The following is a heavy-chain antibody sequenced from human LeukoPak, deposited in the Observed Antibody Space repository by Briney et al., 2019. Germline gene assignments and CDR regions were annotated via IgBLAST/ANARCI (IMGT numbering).Heavy chain of an antibody. J-gene: IGHJ6*03. Sequence: GGSLRLSCVASGFTLGDYNMNWVRQAPGKGLEWVSAITRSSTYMNYADSLEGRFTISRDNAKNSMYLQMNSLTAEDTAVYFCARDAALLPGKYYYYMDVWGKGTTVIASS. CDR2: ITRSSTYM. D-gene: IGHD6-25*01. CDR1: GFTLGDYN. CDR3: ARDAALLPGKYYYYMDV. V-gene: IGHV3-21*01.